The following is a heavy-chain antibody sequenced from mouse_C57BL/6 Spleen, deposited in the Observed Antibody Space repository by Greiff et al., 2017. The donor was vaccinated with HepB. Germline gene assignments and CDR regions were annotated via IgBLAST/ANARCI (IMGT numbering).Heavy chain of an antibody. Sequence: QVQLQQSGPELVKPGASVKISCKASGYSFTSYYIHWVKQRPGQGLEWIGWIYPGSGNTKYNEKFKGKATLTADTSSSTAYMQLSSLTSEDSAVYYCARGGYDYDEGTDGYAMDYWGQGTSVTVSS. D-gene: IGHD2-4*01. J-gene: IGHJ4*01. CDR3: ARGGYDYDEGTDGYAMDY. V-gene: IGHV1-66*01. CDR1: GYSFTSYY. CDR2: IYPGSGNT.